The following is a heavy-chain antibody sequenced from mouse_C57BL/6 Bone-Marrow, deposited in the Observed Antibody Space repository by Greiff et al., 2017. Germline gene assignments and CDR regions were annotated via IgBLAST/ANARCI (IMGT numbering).Heavy chain of an antibody. Sequence: VQLQQSGAELVRPGTSVKVSCKASGYAFTNYLIEWVKQRPGQGLEWIGVINPGSGGTNYNEKFKGKATLTADKSSSTAYMQLSSLTSEDSAVYFCARSGVFAYWGQGTLVTVSA. J-gene: IGHJ3*01. CDR1: GYAFTNYL. D-gene: IGHD3-1*01. CDR2: INPGSGGT. CDR3: ARSGVFAY. V-gene: IGHV1-54*01.